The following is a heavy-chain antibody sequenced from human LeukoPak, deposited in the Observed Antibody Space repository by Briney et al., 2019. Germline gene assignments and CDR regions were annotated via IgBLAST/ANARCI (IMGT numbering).Heavy chain of an antibody. CDR1: GYTFTGYY. CDR3: AREFCSGVLCPQGFDY. Sequence: ASVTLSCKAPGYTFTGYYIHWVRQAPGQGLEWMAWIDPNSGGTSYAQRFQGRVAMTRDTSISTAYMELSRLASDDTAVYYCAREFCSGVLCPQGFDYWG. D-gene: IGHD2-15*01. CDR2: IDPNSGGT. J-gene: IGHJ4*01. V-gene: IGHV1-2*02.